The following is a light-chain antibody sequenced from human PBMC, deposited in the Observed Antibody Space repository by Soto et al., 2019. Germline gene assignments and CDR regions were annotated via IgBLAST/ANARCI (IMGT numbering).Light chain of an antibody. CDR3: QQYTNTNNPWM. CDR2: EAS. V-gene: IGKV1-5*01. CDR1: QTISTC. J-gene: IGKJ1*01. Sequence: DIEVTQSPPTLSASLGDRVTITCRASQTISTCMAWYQQKPGKATKLLVCEASTLQSGVASRLSGSGSGTEFTLIISGLQPDDSATYYCQQYTNTNNPWMFGQGTKVDIK.